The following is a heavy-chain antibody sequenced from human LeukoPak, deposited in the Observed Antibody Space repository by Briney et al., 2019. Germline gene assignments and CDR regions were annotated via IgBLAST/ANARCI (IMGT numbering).Heavy chain of an antibody. J-gene: IGHJ6*03. V-gene: IGHV4-39*07. D-gene: IGHD6-19*01. CDR2: IYTSGST. CDR1: GGSISSSSYY. CDR3: ARDLSSGWYGGYYYYMDV. Sequence: SETLSLTCTVSGGSISSSSYYWGWIRQPPGKGLEWIGSIYTSGSTNYNPSLKSRVTMSVDTSKNQFSLKLSSVTAADTAVYYCARDLSSGWYGGYYYYMDVWGKGTTVTVSS.